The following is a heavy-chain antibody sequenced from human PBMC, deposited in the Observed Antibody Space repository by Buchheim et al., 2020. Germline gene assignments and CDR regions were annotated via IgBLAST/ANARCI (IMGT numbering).Heavy chain of an antibody. CDR3: ARAAVEGITIFGVVSYYFDY. D-gene: IGHD3-3*01. CDR2: IITILGIA. CDR1: GGTFSSYA. V-gene: IGHV1-69*04. Sequence: QVQLVQSGAEVKKPGSSVKVSCKASGGTFSSYAISWVRQAPGQGLEWMGRIITILGIANYAQKFQGRVTITADKSTSTAYMELSSLRSEDTAVYYCARAAVEGITIFGVVSYYFDYWGQGTL. J-gene: IGHJ4*02.